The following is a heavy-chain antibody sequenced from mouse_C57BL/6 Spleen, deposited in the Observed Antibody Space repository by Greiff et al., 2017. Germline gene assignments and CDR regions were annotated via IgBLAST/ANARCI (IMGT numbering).Heavy chain of an antibody. D-gene: IGHD3-2*02. CDR2: IDPSDSET. V-gene: IGHV1-52*01. CDR1: GYTFTSYW. CDR3: ARGGSSGFAWFAY. Sequence: QVQLQQSGAELVRPGSSVKLSCKASGYTFTSYWMHWVKQRPIQGLEWIGNIDPSDSETHYNQKFKDKATLTVDKSSSTAYMQLSSLTSEDSAVYYCARGGSSGFAWFAYWGQGTLVTVSA. J-gene: IGHJ3*01.